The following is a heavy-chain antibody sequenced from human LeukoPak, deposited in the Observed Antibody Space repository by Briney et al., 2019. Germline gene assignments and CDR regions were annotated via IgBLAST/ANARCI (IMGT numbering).Heavy chain of an antibody. CDR1: GGSFSSSRYY. CDR2: IQYSGST. D-gene: IGHD2-21*02. CDR3: ARRHCGGRDCYYGY. Sequence: PSETLSLTCTVSGGSFSSSRYYWGWIRQPPGKGLEWIGSIQYSGSTYYNPSLKSRVTISVDTSKNQFSLKLSSVTAADTAVYYCARRHCGGRDCYYGYWGQGTLVTVSS. V-gene: IGHV4-39*01. J-gene: IGHJ4*02.